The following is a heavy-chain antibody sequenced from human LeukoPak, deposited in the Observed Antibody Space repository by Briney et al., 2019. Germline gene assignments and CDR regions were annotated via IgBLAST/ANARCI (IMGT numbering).Heavy chain of an antibody. V-gene: IGHV4-34*01. CDR1: GGSFSGYY. CDR3: ARPTVTRRYFDY. Sequence: SETLSLTCAVYGGSFSGYYWSWIRQPPGKGLEWIGEINHSGSTNYNPSLKSRVTISVDTSKNQFSLKLSSVTAADTAVYYCARPTVTRRYFDYWGQGTLVTVSS. CDR2: INHSGST. J-gene: IGHJ4*02. D-gene: IGHD4-17*01.